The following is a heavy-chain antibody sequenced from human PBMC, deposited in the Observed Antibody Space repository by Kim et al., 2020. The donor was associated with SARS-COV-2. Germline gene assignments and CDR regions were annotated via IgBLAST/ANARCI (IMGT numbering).Heavy chain of an antibody. CDR3: TRDLNWDAY. CDR2: INQDESEK. CDR1: GFTFSAHW. D-gene: IGHD7-27*01. V-gene: IGHV3-7*03. J-gene: IGHJ4*02. Sequence: GGSLRLSCAASGFTFSAHWMTWVRQAPGKGLEWVANINQDESEKYYLDSVKGRFTISRDNAKNSLYLQMNSLRAEDTALYYCTRDLNWDAYWGQGTLVTVSS.